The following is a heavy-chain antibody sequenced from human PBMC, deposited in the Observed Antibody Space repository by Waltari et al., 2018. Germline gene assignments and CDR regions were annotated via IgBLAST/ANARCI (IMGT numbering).Heavy chain of an antibody. V-gene: IGHV4-34*01. J-gene: IGHJ4*02. CDR3: ARVFRRAARTAGAFDY. CDR2: ITHSGSR. CDR1: GGSFSGYY. D-gene: IGHD6-6*01. Sequence: QVPLQQWGAGLLKPSETLSLTCAVYGGSFSGYYWSWIRQPPGKGMEWIGVITHSGSRNYNPSLKSLVPISVDTSKNQFSLKLSSVTAADTAVYYCARVFRRAARTAGAFDYWGQGTLVTGYS.